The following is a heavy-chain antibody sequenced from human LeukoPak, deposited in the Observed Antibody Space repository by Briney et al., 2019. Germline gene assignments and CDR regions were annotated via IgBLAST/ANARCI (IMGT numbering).Heavy chain of an antibody. V-gene: IGHV6-1*01. Sequence: SQTLSLTCAISGDGVSSNSASWNWIRQSPSRGLEWLGRTYYRSKWNTDYAVSVKGRITINPDTSKNQFSLYLNSVTPEDTAAYYCARDPDSSYEWGPFDPWGQGTLVTVSS. J-gene: IGHJ5*02. D-gene: IGHD1-26*01. CDR1: GDGVSSNSAS. CDR3: ARDPDSSYEWGPFDP. CDR2: TYYRSKWNT.